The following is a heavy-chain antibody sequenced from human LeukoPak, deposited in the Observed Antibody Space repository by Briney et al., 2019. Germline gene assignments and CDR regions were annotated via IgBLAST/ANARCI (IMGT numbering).Heavy chain of an antibody. V-gene: IGHV4-4*02. CDR3: ARGTYYYDSSGHSNFDY. J-gene: IGHJ4*02. CDR1: GGSISSSNW. CDR2: IYHSGST. D-gene: IGHD3-22*01. Sequence: SETLSLTCAVSGGSISSSNWWSWVRQPPGKGLEWIGEIYHSGSTNYNPSLKSRVTISVDKSKNQFSLKLSSVTAADTAVYYCARGTYYYDSSGHSNFDYWGQGTLVTVSS.